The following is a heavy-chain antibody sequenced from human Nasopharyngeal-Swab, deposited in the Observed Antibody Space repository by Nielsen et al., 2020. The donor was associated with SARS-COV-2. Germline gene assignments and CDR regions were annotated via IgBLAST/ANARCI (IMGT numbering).Heavy chain of an antibody. J-gene: IGHJ4*02. CDR2: IYYSGST. V-gene: IGHV4-59*13. D-gene: IGHD3-16*02. Sequence: SETLSLTCTVSGGSISSYYWSWIRQSPGKGLEWIGYIYYSGSTKYNPSLKSRVTISVDTSKNQFSLKLSSATTADTAVYYCAGEGPRDYNYVWGTYRPYYFDYWGQGTLVTVSS. CDR3: AGEGPRDYNYVWGTYRPYYFDY. CDR1: GGSISSYY.